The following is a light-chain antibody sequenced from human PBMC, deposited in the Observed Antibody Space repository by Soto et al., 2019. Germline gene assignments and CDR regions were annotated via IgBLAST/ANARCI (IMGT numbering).Light chain of an antibody. CDR1: SSDVGSYNL. J-gene: IGLJ1*01. Sequence: QSVLTQPASWSGSPGQSITISCTGTSSDVGSYNLVSWYQQHPGKAPKLMIYEVSKRPSGVSNRFSGSKSGNTASLTISGLQAEDGADYYCCSYAGSSTSPYVFGTGTKVTVL. CDR3: CSYAGSSTSPYV. CDR2: EVS. V-gene: IGLV2-23*02.